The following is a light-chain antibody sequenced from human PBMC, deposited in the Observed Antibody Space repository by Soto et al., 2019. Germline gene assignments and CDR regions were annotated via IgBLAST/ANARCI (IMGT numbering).Light chain of an antibody. CDR1: RSFASSY. Sequence: EIVLTQSPGTLSLSPGERATLSCRASRSFASSYLAWYQQKPAQPPRLLIYAASIRATGIPDRFSGSGSGTDFSLTINSLEPDDIAVYYCHQYCASPPYTFGQGTRLEIK. CDR2: AAS. CDR3: HQYCASPPYT. V-gene: IGKV3-20*01. J-gene: IGKJ2*01.